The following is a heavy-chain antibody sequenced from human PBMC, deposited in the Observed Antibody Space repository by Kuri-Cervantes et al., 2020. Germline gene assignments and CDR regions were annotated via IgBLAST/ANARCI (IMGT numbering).Heavy chain of an antibody. D-gene: IGHD6-19*01. CDR1: GGSISSYY. Sequence: SETLSLTCTVSGGSISSYYWSWIRQPPGKGLEWIGYIYYSGSTNYNPSLKSRVTISADTSKNQFSLKLSSVTAADTAVYYCARIPVAGTWFDPWGQGTLVTVSS. V-gene: IGHV4-59*01. J-gene: IGHJ5*02. CDR2: IYYSGST. CDR3: ARIPVAGTWFDP.